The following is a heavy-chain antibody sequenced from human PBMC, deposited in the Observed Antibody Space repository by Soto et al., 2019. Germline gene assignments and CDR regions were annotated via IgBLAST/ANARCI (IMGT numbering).Heavy chain of an antibody. J-gene: IGHJ3*02. V-gene: IGHV2-5*01. CDR1: RLSFGTSGVG. CDR3: ASMTTVATAAFDI. CDR2: IYWNDDQ. Sequence: QITLKESGPTLVKPTQTLTLTCTASRLSFGTSGVGVGWIRQPPGKALEWLALIYWNDDQRYSPSLKSSLTITKDTSKNQVVLTMTNVDPVDTATYYCASMTTVATAAFDIWGQGIMVTVPS. D-gene: IGHD4-17*01.